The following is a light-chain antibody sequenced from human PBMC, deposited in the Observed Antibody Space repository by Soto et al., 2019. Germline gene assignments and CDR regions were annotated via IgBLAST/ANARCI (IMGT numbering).Light chain of an antibody. CDR3: KQNNIHSPST. V-gene: IGKV1-5*03. Sequence: DILMTQSPSTLSASVGDRVTITCRASQSVSTWLAWYQQKPVQAPQVLISMASTLESGVPSRFSGSGSGTEFTLTISSPQSDVFATYFFKQNNIHSPSTFAQGTKVEMK. J-gene: IGKJ1*01. CDR1: QSVSTW. CDR2: MAS.